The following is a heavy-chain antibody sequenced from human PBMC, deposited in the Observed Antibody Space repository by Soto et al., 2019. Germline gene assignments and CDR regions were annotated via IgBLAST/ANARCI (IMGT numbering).Heavy chain of an antibody. V-gene: IGHV3-23*01. CDR3: AKDFQGSVADAFDI. D-gene: IGHD2-15*01. CDR2: ISGSGGST. Sequence: EVQLLESGGGLVQPGGSLRLSCAAPGFTFSRYAMTWVRQAPGKGLEWVSSISGSGGSTYYVDSVKGRFTISRDNSKNTLYVQMSSLRAEDTAVYYCAKDFQGSVADAFDIWGQGTMVTVSS. CDR1: GFTFSRYA. J-gene: IGHJ3*02.